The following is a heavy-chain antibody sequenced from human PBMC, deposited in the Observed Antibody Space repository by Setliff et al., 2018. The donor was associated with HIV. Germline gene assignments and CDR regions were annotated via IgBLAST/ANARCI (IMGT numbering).Heavy chain of an antibody. Sequence: GGSLRLSCAASGFTFSSYSMNWVRQAPGKGLEWVSSMSSRSPYIYYADSVKGRFIISRDNAKNSLFLQMNSLRAEDTAVYYCAKDRSGSYSFARDWGQGTLVTVSS. CDR3: AKDRSGSYSFARD. J-gene: IGHJ4*02. CDR1: GFTFSSYS. V-gene: IGHV3-21*01. CDR2: MSSRSPYI. D-gene: IGHD1-26*01.